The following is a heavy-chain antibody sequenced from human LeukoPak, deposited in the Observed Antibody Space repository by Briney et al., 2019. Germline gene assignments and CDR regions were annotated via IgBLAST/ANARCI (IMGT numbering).Heavy chain of an antibody. D-gene: IGHD3-10*01. J-gene: IGHJ4*02. CDR3: ARGHGSGSHPYYLDY. Sequence: PGGSLRLSCAASGFTFSSYDTHWVRQATGRGLEWVSSAGITGDTYYPGSVKGRFTISREDAKDSLYLQMNSLRAGDTAVYYCARGHGSGSHPYYLDYWGQGTLVTVSS. CDR2: AGITGDT. CDR1: GFTFSSYD. V-gene: IGHV3-13*04.